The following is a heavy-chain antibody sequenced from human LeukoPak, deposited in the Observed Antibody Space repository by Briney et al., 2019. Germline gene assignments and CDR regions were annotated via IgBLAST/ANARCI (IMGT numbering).Heavy chain of an antibody. V-gene: IGHV4-39*07. CDR1: SGSISSSSNY. D-gene: IGHD2-8*01. CDR2: IYSSGST. J-gene: IGHJ5*02. CDR3: ARGYTNGVNREVWLDP. Sequence: SETLSLTCTVSSGSISSSSNYWGWIRQRPGEGLEWIGNIYSSGSTHYRPSLKRRVTISADRFNNQVSLKLSSVTATDTAVYYCARGYTNGVNREVWLDPWGQGTLVTVSS.